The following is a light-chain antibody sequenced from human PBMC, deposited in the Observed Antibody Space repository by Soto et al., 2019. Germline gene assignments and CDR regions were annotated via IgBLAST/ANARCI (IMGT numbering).Light chain of an antibody. J-gene: IGLJ2*01. CDR1: SCNIGSNY. V-gene: IGLV1-47*01. CDR2: RAS. CDR3: AAWDDTLKGLV. Sequence: QSVLTQPPSASGTPGQRVTISCSGSSCNIGSNYVYWYQQVPGTAPRLLMYRASQRPSGVPDRFSGSKSGTSASLAISGLRSEDEADYYCAAWDDTLKGLVFGGGTKLTVL.